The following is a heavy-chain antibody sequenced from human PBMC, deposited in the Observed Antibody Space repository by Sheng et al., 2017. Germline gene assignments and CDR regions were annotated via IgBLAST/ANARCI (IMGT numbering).Heavy chain of an antibody. V-gene: IGHV4-34*01. J-gene: IGHJ3*02. D-gene: IGHD3-22*01. CDR2: INHSGST. Sequence: QVQLQQWGAGLLKPSETLSLTCAVYGGSFSGYYWSWIRQPPGKGLEWIGEINHSGSTNYNPSLKSRVTISVDTSKNQFSLKLSSVTAADTAVYYCARGFRRGMTIVVVPYVDNGAFDIWGQGTMVT. CDR1: GGSFSGYY. CDR3: ARGFRRGMTIVVVPYVDNGAFDI.